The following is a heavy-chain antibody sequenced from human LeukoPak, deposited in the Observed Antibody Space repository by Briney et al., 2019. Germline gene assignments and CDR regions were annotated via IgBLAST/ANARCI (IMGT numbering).Heavy chain of an antibody. Sequence: GGSLRLSCAASGFTFSSYGMHWVRQAPGKGLEWVSYISSSSYTNYADSVKGRFTISRDNAKNSLYLQMNSLRAEDTAVYYCAISVYDSSGYARAFDYWGQGTLVTVSS. V-gene: IGHV3-21*05. CDR3: AISVYDSSGYARAFDY. J-gene: IGHJ4*02. CDR2: ISSSSYT. CDR1: GFTFSSYG. D-gene: IGHD3-22*01.